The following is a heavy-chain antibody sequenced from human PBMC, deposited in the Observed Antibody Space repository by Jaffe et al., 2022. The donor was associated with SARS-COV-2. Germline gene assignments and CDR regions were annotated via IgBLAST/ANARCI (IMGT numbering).Heavy chain of an antibody. CDR3: TTILTIFGVVTTSGGGYFYGMAV. D-gene: IGHD3-3*01. CDR2: VKSKTVGGAT. CDR1: GFPFSDAW. J-gene: IGHJ6*02. V-gene: IGHV3-15*01. Sequence: EVQVVESGGGLVKPGGSLRLSCAASGFPFSDAWMSWVRQAPGKGLEWVGHVKSKTVGGATDYAAPVKDRFTISRDDSKDTLSLQMNSLKAEDTGVYYCTTILTIFGVVTTSGGGYFYGMAVWGQGTTVTVSS.